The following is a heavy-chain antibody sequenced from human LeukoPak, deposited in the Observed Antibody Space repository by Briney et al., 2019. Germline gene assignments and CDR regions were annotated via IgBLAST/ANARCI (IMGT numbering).Heavy chain of an antibody. CDR3: AKAPQLVIKASWFDP. V-gene: IGHV3-23*01. CDR1: GFTFSSYA. D-gene: IGHD3-9*01. Sequence: PGGSLRLSCAASGFTFSSYAMSWVRQAPGKGLEWVSAISGSGGSTYYADSVKGRFTISRDNSKNTLYLQMNSLRAEDTAVYYCAKAPQLVIKASWFDPWGQGTLVTVSS. CDR2: ISGSGGST. J-gene: IGHJ5*02.